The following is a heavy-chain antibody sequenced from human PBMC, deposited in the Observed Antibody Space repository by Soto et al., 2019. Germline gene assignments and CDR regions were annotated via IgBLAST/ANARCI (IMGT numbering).Heavy chain of an antibody. CDR1: GGTFSSYA. Sequence: ASVKVSCKASGGTFSSYAIDWVRQAPGQGLEWMGGIIPIFGTADYAQKFQGRVTITADESTSTAYMELSSLRSEDTAVYYCARGQTGGGRGYYFDYWGQGTLVTVSS. D-gene: IGHD3-16*01. V-gene: IGHV1-69*13. CDR2: IIPIFGTA. CDR3: ARGQTGGGRGYYFDY. J-gene: IGHJ4*02.